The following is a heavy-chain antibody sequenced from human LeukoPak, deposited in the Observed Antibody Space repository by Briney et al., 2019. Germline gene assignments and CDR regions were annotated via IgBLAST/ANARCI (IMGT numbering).Heavy chain of an antibody. CDR3: ARRDYYGSGSYYRIDED. CDR1: GGSFSGYY. Sequence: PSETLSLTCAVYGGSFSGYYWSWIRQPPGKGLEWIGEINHSGSTNYNPSLKSRVTISVDTSKNQFSLKLSSVTAADTAVYYCARRDYYGSGSYYRIDEDWGQGTLVTISS. D-gene: IGHD3-10*01. J-gene: IGHJ4*02. CDR2: INHSGST. V-gene: IGHV4-34*01.